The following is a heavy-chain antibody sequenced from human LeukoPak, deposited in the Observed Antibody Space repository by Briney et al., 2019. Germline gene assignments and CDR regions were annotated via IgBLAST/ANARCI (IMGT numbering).Heavy chain of an antibody. CDR3: ARGGSTSWPNKYSYGLDV. CDR2: IYYGGSI. CDR1: GGSISSSTW. V-gene: IGHV4-4*02. Sequence: SGTLSLTCAVSGGSISSSTWWTWVRRSPEKGLEWIGEIYYGGSINYNPSLKSRVTISVDKSKNKVSLKMAFVTAADTAVYYCARGGSTSWPNKYSYGLDVWGKGTTVTVSS. D-gene: IGHD2-2*01. J-gene: IGHJ6*04.